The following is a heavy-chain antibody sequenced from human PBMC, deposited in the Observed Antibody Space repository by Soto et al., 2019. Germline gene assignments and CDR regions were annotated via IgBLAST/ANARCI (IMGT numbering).Heavy chain of an antibody. CDR2: IDKVVTDS. CDR3: ARGWFGPDV. D-gene: IGHD3-10*01. J-gene: IGHJ6*03. CDR1: EFTFSGRS. Sequence: EVQLVESGGGLVQPGGSLRLSCAASEFTFSGRSVHWVRQAPGKGLVWVSGIDKVVTDSTYADSVKGRFTSSRDNAKNTLYLQMNSLIVENTAVYYCARGWFGPDVWGKGTTVTVPS. V-gene: IGHV3-74*01.